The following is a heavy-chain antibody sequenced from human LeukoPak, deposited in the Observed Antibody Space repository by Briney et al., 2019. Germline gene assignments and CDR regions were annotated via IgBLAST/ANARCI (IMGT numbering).Heavy chain of an antibody. V-gene: IGHV3-11*01. CDR1: GFTFSDWY. CDR2: IDMSGRTI. Sequence: KPGGSLRLSCAASGFTFSDWYMSWIRQAPGKGLEWVSYIDMSGRTIYYADSVKGPFTISRDNARNSLYLQMSSLRAEDTAVYYCARGHYALDVWGQGTTVTVSS. J-gene: IGHJ6*02. CDR3: ARGHYALDV.